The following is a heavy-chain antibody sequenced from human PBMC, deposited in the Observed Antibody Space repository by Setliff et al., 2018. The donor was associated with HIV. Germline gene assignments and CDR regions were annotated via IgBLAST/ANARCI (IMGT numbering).Heavy chain of an antibody. CDR3: ARAFSGYYFDY. J-gene: IGHJ4*02. CDR1: GFNFNTYS. CDR2: ISSSGTYI. D-gene: IGHD3-3*01. Sequence: GGSLRLSCAASGFNFNTYSMSWVRQAPGKGLQWVSSISSSGTYIYYADSMKGRFTISRDKAGNSLYLQMNSLRADDTAVYYCARAFSGYYFDYWGQGTLVTVSS. V-gene: IGHV3-21*01.